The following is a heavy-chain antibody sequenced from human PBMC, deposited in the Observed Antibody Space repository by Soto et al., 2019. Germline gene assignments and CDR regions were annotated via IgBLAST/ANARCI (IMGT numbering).Heavy chain of an antibody. CDR3: ARLGGYYLALDS. CDR1: GGSINNYY. CDR2: IYYAGTT. J-gene: IGHJ4*02. Sequence: QVQLQESGPGLVKPSETLLLTCTVSGGSINNYYWSWIRQPPGKGLEFIGYIYYAGTTTYNPSLQSRVXXXVXXSKNQFSLKLSSVTAADTAVYYCARLGGYYLALDSWGQGTLLTVSS. D-gene: IGHD3-22*01. V-gene: IGHV4-59*08.